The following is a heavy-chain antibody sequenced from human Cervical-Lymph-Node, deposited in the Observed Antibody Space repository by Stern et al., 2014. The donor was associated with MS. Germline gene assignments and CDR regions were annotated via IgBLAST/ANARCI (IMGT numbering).Heavy chain of an antibody. V-gene: IGHV5-51*01. J-gene: IGHJ4*02. Sequence: EVQLVESGAEVRKPGESVKISCKASGYNFSTYWIGWVSHMPGKCLEWMGIIYPGDSNIRYSPSFQGQVTISADKSISTAYLQWSSLKASDTAMYYCARRIAGSLDYWGQGTLVTVSS. CDR1: GYNFSTYW. D-gene: IGHD6-13*01. CDR2: IYPGDSNI. CDR3: ARRIAGSLDY.